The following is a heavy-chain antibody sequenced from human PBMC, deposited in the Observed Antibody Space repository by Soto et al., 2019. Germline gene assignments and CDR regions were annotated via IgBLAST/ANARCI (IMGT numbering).Heavy chain of an antibody. CDR1: GGTFSSYA. D-gene: IGHD2-15*01. CDR2: IIPIFGTA. CDR3: ARDSYCSGGSCYSSFDY. V-gene: IGHV1-69*13. Sequence: GASVKVSCKASGGTFSSYAISWVRQAPGQGLEWMGGIIPIFGTANYAQKFQGRVTITADESTSTAYMELSSLRSEDTAVYYCARDSYCSGGSCYSSFDYWGQGTLVTVSS. J-gene: IGHJ4*02.